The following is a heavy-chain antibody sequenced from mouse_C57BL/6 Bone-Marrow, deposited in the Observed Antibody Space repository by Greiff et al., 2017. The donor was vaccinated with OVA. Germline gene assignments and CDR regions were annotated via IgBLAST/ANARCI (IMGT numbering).Heavy chain of an antibody. CDR2: ISSGGDYI. Sequence: EVKVVESGEGLVKPGGSLKLSCAASGFTFSSYAMSWVRQTPEKRLEWVAYISSGGDYIYYADTVKGRFTISRDTARNTLYLQMSSLKSEDTAMYYCTRVYYYGYYFDYWGQGTTLTVSS. D-gene: IGHD1-1*01. CDR3: TRVYYYGYYFDY. CDR1: GFTFSSYA. J-gene: IGHJ2*01. V-gene: IGHV5-9-1*02.